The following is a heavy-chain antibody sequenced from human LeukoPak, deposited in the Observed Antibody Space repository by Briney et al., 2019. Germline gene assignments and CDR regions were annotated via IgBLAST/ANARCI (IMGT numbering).Heavy chain of an antibody. V-gene: IGHV1-2*02. D-gene: IGHD5-18*01. CDR3: ARGSFSADAPLVLDYFHH. CDR1: GYTFTGYY. J-gene: IGHJ1*01. Sequence: ASVTVSCKAPGYTFTGYYIHWVRQAPGQGLEWMGWINPNSGGTNYAQKFQGRVTMTRDTSTSTAYMELSRLRADDTAVYYCARGSFSADAPLVLDYFHHWGQGTLVTDSS. CDR2: INPNSGGT.